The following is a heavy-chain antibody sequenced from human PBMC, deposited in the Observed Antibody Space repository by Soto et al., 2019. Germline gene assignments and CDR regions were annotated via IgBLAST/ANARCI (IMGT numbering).Heavy chain of an antibody. V-gene: IGHV3-9*01. J-gene: IGHJ4*02. Sequence: EVQPVESGGGLVQPGRSPRLSCAASGFTFDDYAMHWVRQGPGKGLEWVSSISWNSGNLGYADSVKGRFTISRDNAKNSLYLQMNSLRGEDTALYYCAKGASTTVFAFNDYWGQGTLVTVSS. CDR3: AKGASTTVFAFNDY. D-gene: IGHD4-17*01. CDR2: ISWNSGNL. CDR1: GFTFDDYA.